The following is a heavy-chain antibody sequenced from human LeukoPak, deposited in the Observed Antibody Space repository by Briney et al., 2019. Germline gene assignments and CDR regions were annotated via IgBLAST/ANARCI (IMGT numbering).Heavy chain of an antibody. V-gene: IGHV3-23*01. CDR2: ISTSGGST. Sequence: GGSLRLSCAASGFTFSSYAMGWVRQAPGKGLEWVSAISTSGGSTYYADSVKGRFTISRDNSKNTLYLQMNSLRAEDTAVYYCAKDRSYYDSSGYSLYYFDYWGQGTLVTVSS. D-gene: IGHD3-22*01. J-gene: IGHJ4*02. CDR1: GFTFSSYA. CDR3: AKDRSYYDSSGYSLYYFDY.